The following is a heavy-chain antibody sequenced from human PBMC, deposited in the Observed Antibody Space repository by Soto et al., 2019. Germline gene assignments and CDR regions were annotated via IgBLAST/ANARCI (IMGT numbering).Heavy chain of an antibody. V-gene: IGHV3-30*18. CDR3: AKETRSRAVTATRVNGMDV. Sequence: LRLSCAPSGFSFSDFGMHWVRQAPGKGLEWVAAISHDGSNQYYGDSVKGRFSISRDHSNNRLYLQMNNLKVEDSAIYYCAKETRSRAVTATRVNGMDVWGQGTTVTVS. CDR1: GFSFSDFG. CDR2: ISHDGSNQ. J-gene: IGHJ6*02. D-gene: IGHD2-21*02.